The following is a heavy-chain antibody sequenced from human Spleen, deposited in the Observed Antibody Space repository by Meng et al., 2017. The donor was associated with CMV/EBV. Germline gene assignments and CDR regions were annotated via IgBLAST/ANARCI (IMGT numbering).Heavy chain of an antibody. CDR3: ASIGTRRELRHAEDAYDI. D-gene: IGHD3-16*01. V-gene: IGHV1-46*02. Sequence: TFNSYYMHWGRQAPGQGLEWMGIINPSGGSTSYAQKFQGRVTMTRDTSTSTVYMELSRLTSDDTGVYYCASIGTRRELRHAEDAYDIWGQGTVVTVSS. J-gene: IGHJ3*02. CDR1: TFNSYY. CDR2: INPSGGST.